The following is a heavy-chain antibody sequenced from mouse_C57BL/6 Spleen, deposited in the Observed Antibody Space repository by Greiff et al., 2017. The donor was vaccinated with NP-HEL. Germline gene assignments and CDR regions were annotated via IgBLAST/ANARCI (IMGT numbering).Heavy chain of an antibody. V-gene: IGHV5-4*01. Sequence: EVMLVESGGGLVKPGGSLKLSCAASGFTFSSYAMSWVRQTPEKRLAWVATISDGGSYTYYPDNVKGRFTISRDNAKNNLYLQMSHLKSEDTAMYYCARDEGFRFAYWGQGTLVTVSA. J-gene: IGHJ3*01. CDR1: GFTFSSYA. CDR3: ARDEGFRFAY. CDR2: ISDGGSYT.